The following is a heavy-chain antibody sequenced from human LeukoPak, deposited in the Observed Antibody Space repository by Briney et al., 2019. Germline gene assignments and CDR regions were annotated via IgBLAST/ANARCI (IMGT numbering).Heavy chain of an antibody. CDR2: IDTNTGNP. CDR3: ARDQEQWLVLPMYAFDI. CDR1: GYTFTNQA. Sequence: GASVKVSCKASGYTFTNQAINWVRQAPGQGLEYMGWIDTNTGNPTYAQAFTGRIVFSLDTSVSTAYLQIRSLKADDTAVYYCARDQEQWLVLPMYAFDIWGQGTMVTVSS. D-gene: IGHD6-19*01. V-gene: IGHV7-4-1*02. J-gene: IGHJ3*02.